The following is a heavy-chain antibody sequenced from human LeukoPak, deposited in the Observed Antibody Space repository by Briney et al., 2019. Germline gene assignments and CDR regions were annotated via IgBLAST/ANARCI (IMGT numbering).Heavy chain of an antibody. CDR2: IYSSGST. Sequence: PSQTLSLTCTVSGGSISSGSYYWSWIRQPAGKGLEWIGRIYSSGSTNYSPSLKSRVTISVDTSKNQFSLKLSSVTAADTAVYYCARSYFDYWGQGTLVTVSS. J-gene: IGHJ4*02. CDR3: ARSYFDY. V-gene: IGHV4-61*02. CDR1: GGSISSGSYY.